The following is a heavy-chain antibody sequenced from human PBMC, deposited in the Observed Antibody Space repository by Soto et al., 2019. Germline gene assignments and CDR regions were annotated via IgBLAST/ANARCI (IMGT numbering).Heavy chain of an antibody. CDR3: ARAMGADTAMANNWFDP. CDR2: IYYRGST. Sequence: LSLTCTVSGGSVSSGSYYWSWIRQHPGKGLEWIGYIYYRGSTYYNPSLKSRVTISVDTSKNQFSLKLSSVTAADTAVYYCARAMGADTAMANNWFDPWGQGTLVTVSS. CDR1: GGSVSSGSYY. J-gene: IGHJ5*02. D-gene: IGHD5-18*01. V-gene: IGHV4-31*03.